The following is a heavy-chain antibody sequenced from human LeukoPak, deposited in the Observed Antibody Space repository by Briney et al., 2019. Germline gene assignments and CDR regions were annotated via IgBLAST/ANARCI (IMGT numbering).Heavy chain of an antibody. D-gene: IGHD6-19*01. CDR3: AREGMAVGFARFPIFNY. CDR1: GDSISNYY. Sequence: SETLSLTCTVSGDSISNYYWNWIRQPPGRGLQWIGDIYYSGSTNYNPSLKSRVTISVDTSKNQFSLRLTSVTAADTAVYYCAREGMAVGFARFPIFNYWGQGTLVTVSS. V-gene: IGHV4-59*01. CDR2: IYYSGST. J-gene: IGHJ4*02.